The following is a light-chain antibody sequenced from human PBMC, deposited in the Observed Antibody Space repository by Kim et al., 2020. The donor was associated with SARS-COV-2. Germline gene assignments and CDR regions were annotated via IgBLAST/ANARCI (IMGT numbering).Light chain of an antibody. Sequence: SPGENATISSSASRNIGNNYAWYQQRHGQAPSLLIYHASSRATGIPVRFSGRGSGSEFTLTISSLQSEDFAVYYCHQYKKWPPWTFGQGTKVDIK. CDR2: HAS. V-gene: IGKV3-15*01. CDR3: HQYKKWPPWT. J-gene: IGKJ1*01. CDR1: RNIGNN.